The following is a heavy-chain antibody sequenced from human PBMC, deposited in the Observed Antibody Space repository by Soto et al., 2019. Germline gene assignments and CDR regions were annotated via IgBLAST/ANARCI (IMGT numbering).Heavy chain of an antibody. J-gene: IGHJ5*01. CDR3: AREAXPGVVRIFFGVSEGRQDFHVFDF. Sequence: ASVKPSCKASGYTFTSYYMHWVRQAPGQGLEWMGIINPSGGSTSYAQKFQGRVTMTRDTSTSTVYMELSSLRSEDTAVYYCAREAXPGVVRIFFGVSEGRQDFHVFDFWG. D-gene: IGHD3-3*01. CDR1: GYTFTSYY. V-gene: IGHV1-46*01. CDR2: INPSGGST.